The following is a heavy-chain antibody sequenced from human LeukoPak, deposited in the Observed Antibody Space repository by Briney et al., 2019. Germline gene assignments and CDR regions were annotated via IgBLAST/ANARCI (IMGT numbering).Heavy chain of an antibody. CDR2: ISYDGSNK. D-gene: IGHD6-13*01. J-gene: IGHJ4*02. V-gene: IGHV3-30-3*01. CDR3: ARGSSWYQTNFDY. CDR1: GFTFSSYA. Sequence: GGSLRLSCAASGFTFSSYAMHWVRQAPGKGLEWVAVISYDGSNKYYADSVKGRFTISRDNSKNTLYLQMNSLRVEDTAVYYCARGSSWYQTNFDYWGQGALVTVSS.